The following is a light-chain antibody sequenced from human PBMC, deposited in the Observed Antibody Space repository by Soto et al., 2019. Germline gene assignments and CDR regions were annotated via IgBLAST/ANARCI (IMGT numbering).Light chain of an antibody. CDR1: QTISSW. CDR2: KAS. CDR3: QHYDTYRAT. V-gene: IGKV1-5*03. J-gene: IGKJ1*01. Sequence: DIQMTQSPSTLSGSVGGRVTITCRASQTISSWLAWYQQKPGKAPKLLIYKASTLKSGVPSRFSGSGSGTEFTLTISGLQPDDFATYYCQHYDTYRATFGLGTKVDIK.